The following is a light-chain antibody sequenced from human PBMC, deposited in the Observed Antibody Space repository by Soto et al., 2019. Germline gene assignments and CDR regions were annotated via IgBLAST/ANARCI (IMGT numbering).Light chain of an antibody. CDR1: HSVNSH. Sequence: MTHSPATLSVSPLERVTLSCRTSHSVNSHVAWYQQKPGQAPRLLLYGASTRATGIPVRFSGSGSGTEFTLTISSLQSEDFAVYYCQQRSNWPTWTFGQGTKVDIK. CDR2: GAS. CDR3: QQRSNWPTWT. V-gene: IGKV3-15*01. J-gene: IGKJ1*01.